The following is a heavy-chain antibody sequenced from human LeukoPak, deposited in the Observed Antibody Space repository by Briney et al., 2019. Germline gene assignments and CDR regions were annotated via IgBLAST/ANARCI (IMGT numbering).Heavy chain of an antibody. CDR2: MKQDVREK. D-gene: IGHD3-22*01. J-gene: IGHJ4*02. Sequence: PGGSLRLSCVASGFIFNNYWMSWVRQVPGKGLEWVANMKQDVREKYLVDSVKGRFTISRDNAKNSLYLQMNSLRAEDTAVYYCARAPDTMIVPPFLSHFDYWGQGTLVTVSS. CDR1: GFIFNNYW. CDR3: ARAPDTMIVPPFLSHFDY. V-gene: IGHV3-7*01.